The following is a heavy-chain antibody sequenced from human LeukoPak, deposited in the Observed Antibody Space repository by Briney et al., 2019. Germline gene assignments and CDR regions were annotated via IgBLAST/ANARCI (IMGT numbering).Heavy chain of an antibody. D-gene: IGHD5-18*01. CDR2: IYTSGTP. J-gene: IGHJ6*03. Sequence: SETLSLTCTVSGGSVSSYYLAWIRQPAGKGLEWIGRIYTSGTPYYNPSLKSRVTLSGDTSKNQFSLKLSSVTAADTAVYYCARGSYGKDYYYYYYMDVWGKGTTVTVSS. V-gene: IGHV4-4*07. CDR3: ARGSYGKDYYYYYYMDV. CDR1: GGSVSSYY.